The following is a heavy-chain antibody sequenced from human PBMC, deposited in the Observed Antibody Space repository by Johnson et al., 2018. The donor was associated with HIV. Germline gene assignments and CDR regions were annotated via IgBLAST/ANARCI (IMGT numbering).Heavy chain of an antibody. CDR2: INWNGGST. CDR3: AKDRPLVVVTHDAFDI. V-gene: IGHV3-20*04. D-gene: IGHD2-21*02. CDR1: GFTFDDYG. J-gene: IGHJ3*02. Sequence: VQLVESGGGVVRPGGSLRLSCAASGFTFDDYGMNWIRQAPGKGLEWVSGINWNGGSTGYADSVKGRFTISRDNAKNSLYLQMNGLRAEDTALYYCAKDRPLVVVTHDAFDIWGQGTMVTVSS.